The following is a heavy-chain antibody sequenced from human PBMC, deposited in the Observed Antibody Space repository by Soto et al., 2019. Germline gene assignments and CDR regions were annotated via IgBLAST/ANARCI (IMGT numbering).Heavy chain of an antibody. J-gene: IGHJ5*02. Sequence: ASVKVSCKASGYTFTSYYMHWVRQAPGQGLEWMGIINPSGGSTSYAQKFQGRVTMTTDTSTSTAYMELRSLRSDDTAVYYCARDRVGPPWGQGTLVTVSS. D-gene: IGHD3-10*01. CDR2: INPSGGST. CDR3: ARDRVGPP. CDR1: GYTFTSYY. V-gene: IGHV1-46*01.